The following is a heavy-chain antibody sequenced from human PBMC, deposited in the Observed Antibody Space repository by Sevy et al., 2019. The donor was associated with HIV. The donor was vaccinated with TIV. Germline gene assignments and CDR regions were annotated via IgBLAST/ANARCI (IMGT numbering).Heavy chain of an antibody. CDR1: GFTFGDYA. Sequence: GGSLRLSCTASGFTFGDYAMSWFRQAPGKGLEWVGFIRSKAYGGTTEYAASVKGRFTISRDDSKSIAYLQMNSLKTEDTAVYYCTRYGASGLYYYYMDVWGKGTTVTVSS. CDR3: TRYGASGLYYYYMDV. J-gene: IGHJ6*03. D-gene: IGHD4-17*01. CDR2: IRSKAYGGTT. V-gene: IGHV3-49*03.